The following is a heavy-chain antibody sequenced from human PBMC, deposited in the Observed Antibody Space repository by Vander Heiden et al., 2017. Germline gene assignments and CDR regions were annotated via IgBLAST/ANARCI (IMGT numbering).Heavy chain of an antibody. Sequence: EVQLVESGGGLVQPGGSLRLSCAASGFTFSSSWMSWVRQAPGKGLEWVANIKQDGSEKYYVDYVKGRFTIARDNAKNSLYLQMNSLRAEDTAVYYCAREGRITIFGVEDYYGMDVWGQGPTVAVSS. CDR3: AREGRITIFGVEDYYGMDV. V-gene: IGHV3-7*01. J-gene: IGHJ6*02. D-gene: IGHD3-3*01. CDR1: GFTFSSSW. CDR2: IKQDGSEK.